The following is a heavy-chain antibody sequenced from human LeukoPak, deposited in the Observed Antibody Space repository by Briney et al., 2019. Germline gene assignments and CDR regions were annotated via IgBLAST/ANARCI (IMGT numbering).Heavy chain of an antibody. Sequence: GGSLRLSCAASGFTFSSYEMNWVRQAPGKGPEWVSYISSSGSTIYYADSVKGRFTISRDNAKNSLYLQMNSLRAEDTAVYYCARETGAVDYWGQGTLVTVSS. CDR3: ARETGAVDY. CDR2: ISSSGSTI. J-gene: IGHJ4*02. V-gene: IGHV3-48*03. D-gene: IGHD1-26*01. CDR1: GFTFSSYE.